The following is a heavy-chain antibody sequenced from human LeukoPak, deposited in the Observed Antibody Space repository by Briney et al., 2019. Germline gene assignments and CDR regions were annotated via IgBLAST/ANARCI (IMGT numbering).Heavy chain of an antibody. J-gene: IGHJ4*02. CDR1: GFTFSSYA. V-gene: IGHV3-30-3*01. D-gene: IGHD3-3*01. Sequence: GGSLRLSCAASGFTFSSYAMHWVRQAPGKGLEWVAVISYDGSNKYYADSVKGRFTISRDNSKNTLYLQMNSLRAEDTAVYYCANLYYDFWSGSVGVFDYWGQGTLVTVSS. CDR2: ISYDGSNK. CDR3: ANLYYDFWSGSVGVFDY.